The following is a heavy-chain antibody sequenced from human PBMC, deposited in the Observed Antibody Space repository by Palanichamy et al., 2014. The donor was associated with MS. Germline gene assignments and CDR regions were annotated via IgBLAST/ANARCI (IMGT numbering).Heavy chain of an antibody. J-gene: IGHJ4*02. D-gene: IGHD3-16*01. CDR2: ISSSDTSI. CDR3: ARDRATLMIFDY. V-gene: IGHV3-21*02. Sequence: EVQLVESGGGLVKPGGSLRLSCAASGFIFSNYGMNWVRQAPGKGLEWVSFISSSDTSIYYADSVKGRFTISRDNTKNSLYLQTNSLRAEDTAVYYCARDRATLMIFDYWGQGALVTVSS. CDR1: GFIFSNYG.